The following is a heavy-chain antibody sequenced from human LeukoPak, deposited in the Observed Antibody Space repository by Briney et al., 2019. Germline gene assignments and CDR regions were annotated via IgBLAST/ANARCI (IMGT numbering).Heavy chain of an antibody. D-gene: IGHD6-19*01. J-gene: IGHJ4*02. CDR3: VRGVGIAVAYFDY. CDR2: ISGNGGST. Sequence: GGTLRLSCAASGFTFRSYGMSWVRQAPGKGLEWVSTISGNGGSTYYADSVKGRFTISRDNAKNSLYLQMNSLRAEDTAVYYCVRGVGIAVAYFDYWGQGTLVTVSS. CDR1: GFTFRSYG. V-gene: IGHV3-23*01.